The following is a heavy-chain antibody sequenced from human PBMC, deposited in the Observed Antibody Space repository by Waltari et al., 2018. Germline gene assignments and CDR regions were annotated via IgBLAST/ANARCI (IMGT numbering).Heavy chain of an antibody. D-gene: IGHD3-3*01. J-gene: IGHJ4*02. CDR1: GFTFSSYA. V-gene: IGHV3-23*04. CDR2: ISGSGGST. CDR3: AKDHPYDFWSGYYSWYFDY. Sequence: EVQLVESGGGLVQPGGSLRLSCAASGFTFSSYAMSWVRQAPGKGLEWVSAISGSGGSTYYADSVKGRFTISRDNSKNTLYLQMNSLRAEDTAVYYCAKDHPYDFWSGYYSWYFDYWGQGTLVTVSS.